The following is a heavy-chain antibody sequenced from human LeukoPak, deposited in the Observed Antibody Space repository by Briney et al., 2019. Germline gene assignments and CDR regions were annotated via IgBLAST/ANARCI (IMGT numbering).Heavy chain of an antibody. J-gene: IGHJ4*02. CDR1: GGSISSGDYY. CDR3: ARADSSSWYPSVFG. D-gene: IGHD6-13*01. Sequence: SQTLSLTCTVSGGSISSGDYYWSWIRQPPGKGLEWIGYIYYSGSTYYNPSLKSRVTISVDTSKNQFSLKLSSVTAADTAVYYCARADSSSWYPSVFGWGQGTLVTVSS. V-gene: IGHV4-30-4*01. CDR2: IYYSGST.